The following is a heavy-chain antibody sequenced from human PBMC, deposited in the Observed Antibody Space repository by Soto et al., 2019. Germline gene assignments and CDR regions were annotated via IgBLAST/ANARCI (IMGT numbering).Heavy chain of an antibody. Sequence: SVKVSCKASGGTFSSYTISWVRQAPGQGLEWMGRIIPILGIANYAQNLQGRVTMTTDTSTRTAYMELRSLRSDDTAVYYCARGGYYDSSGSRNYHYYGMDAWGQGTTVTV. V-gene: IGHV1-69*02. CDR1: GGTFSSYT. CDR2: IIPILGIA. J-gene: IGHJ6*02. CDR3: ARGGYYDSSGSRNYHYYGMDA. D-gene: IGHD3-22*01.